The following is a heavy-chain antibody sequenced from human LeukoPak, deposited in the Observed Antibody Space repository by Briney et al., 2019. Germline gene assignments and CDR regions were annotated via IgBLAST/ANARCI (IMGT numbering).Heavy chain of an antibody. Sequence: SETLSLTCTVSGGSISSYYWSWIRQPPGKGLEWIGYIYYSGSTNYNPSLKSRVTISVDTSKNQFSLKLSSVTAADTAVYYCARDHAPYYYYGMDVWGQRTTVTVSS. J-gene: IGHJ6*02. CDR1: GGSISSYY. CDR2: IYYSGST. V-gene: IGHV4-59*01. CDR3: ARDHAPYYYYGMDV.